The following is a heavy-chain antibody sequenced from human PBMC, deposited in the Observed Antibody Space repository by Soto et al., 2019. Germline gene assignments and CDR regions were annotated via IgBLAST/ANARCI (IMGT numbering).Heavy chain of an antibody. Sequence: QVQLQESGPGLVKPSGTLSLTCDVSGGSISSINWWSWVRQPPEKVLKWIGDIYHSGSTTYNPSRKIRVTIAADKYKNPLSLRLKTVAAADTALYECEGGGGLDKAYGMDVWGQGTTVTVSS. J-gene: IGHJ6*02. D-gene: IGHD3-16*01. CDR3: EGGGGLDKAYGMDV. CDR2: IYHSGST. CDR1: GGSISSINW. V-gene: IGHV4-4*02.